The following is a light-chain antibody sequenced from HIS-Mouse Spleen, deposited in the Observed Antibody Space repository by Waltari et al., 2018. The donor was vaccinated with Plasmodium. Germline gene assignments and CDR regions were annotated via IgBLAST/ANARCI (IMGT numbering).Light chain of an antibody. J-gene: IGKJ5*01. V-gene: IGKV3-11*01. Sequence: EIVLTQSQATLSLSPGERATLSCSASKSVSSYLAWYQQKPCQAPRLLIYVASNRVPAIPTRFSGSASGTDFTLTISSLVPDDFAVYYWQQHSNSITFGQGTRLEIK. CDR1: KSVSSY. CDR3: QQHSNSIT. CDR2: VAS.